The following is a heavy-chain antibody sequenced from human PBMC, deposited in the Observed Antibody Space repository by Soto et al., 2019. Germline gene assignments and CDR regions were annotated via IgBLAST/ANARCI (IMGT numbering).Heavy chain of an antibody. J-gene: IGHJ5*02. CDR2: INPNSGGT. Sequence: WASVKVSCKASGYTFTGYYMHWVRQAPGQGLEWMGWINPNSGGTNYAQKFQGRVTMTRDTSISTAYMELSRLRSDDTAVYYCARDLRAASVWFDPWGQGTLVTVSS. CDR3: ARDLRAASVWFDP. V-gene: IGHV1-2*02. D-gene: IGHD3-16*01. CDR1: GYTFTGYY.